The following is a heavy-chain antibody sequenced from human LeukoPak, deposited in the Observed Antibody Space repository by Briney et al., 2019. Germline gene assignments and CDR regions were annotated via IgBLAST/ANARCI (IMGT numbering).Heavy chain of an antibody. CDR3: AKDRSGLELDY. CDR2: ISDSGGST. CDR1: GFTFSSHA. J-gene: IGHJ4*02. V-gene: IGHV3-23*01. Sequence: GGSLRLSCAASGFTFSSHAMSWVRQAPGKGLEWVSAISDSGGSTYYADSVKGRFTISRDNSKNTLYLQMNSLRAEAPAVYYFAKDRSGLELDYWGQGTLVTVSS. D-gene: IGHD3-10*01.